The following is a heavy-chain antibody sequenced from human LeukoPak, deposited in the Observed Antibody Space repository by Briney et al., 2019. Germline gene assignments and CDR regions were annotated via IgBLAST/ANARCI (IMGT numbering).Heavy chain of an antibody. V-gene: IGHV4-39*01. CDR3: ARHGNWDPFDY. CDR2: IYYSGST. CDR1: GDSINSSDYN. J-gene: IGHJ4*02. Sequence: SETLSLTCTVSGDSINSSDYNWVWIRQPPGEGLEWIGTIYYSGSTYYKSSLKSRLTISGHSSKNQFSLKMIPVTAADTCVYYCARHGNWDPFDYWGQGALVTVSS. D-gene: IGHD7-27*01.